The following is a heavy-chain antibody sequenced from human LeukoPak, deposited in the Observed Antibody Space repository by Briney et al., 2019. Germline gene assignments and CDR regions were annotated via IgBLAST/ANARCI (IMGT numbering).Heavy chain of an antibody. D-gene: IGHD5-18*01. Sequence: PGGTLRLSCAASGFTFSNSGMSWVRQAPGKGLEWVANIKKDGSEKYYVDAVKGRFTISRDNAKTSLYLQMNSLRAEDTAVYYCARDLSGIAGYTYGRGIDYWGQGTLVTVSS. CDR3: ARDLSGIAGYTYGRGIDY. CDR2: IKKDGSEK. J-gene: IGHJ4*02. CDR1: GFTFSNSG. V-gene: IGHV3-7*01.